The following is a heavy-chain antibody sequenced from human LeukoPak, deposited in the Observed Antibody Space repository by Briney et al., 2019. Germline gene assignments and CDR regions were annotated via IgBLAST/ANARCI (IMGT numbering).Heavy chain of an antibody. CDR2: MNPNSGNT. J-gene: IGHJ5*02. CDR3: ARNSVTWIQLWVDGLESHESNWFDP. CDR1: GYTFTSYD. D-gene: IGHD5-18*01. Sequence: AAVKVSCKASGYTFTSYDINWVRQATGQGREWMGWMNPNSGNTGYAQKFQGRVTITRNTSISTAYMELSSLRSEDTAVYYCARNSVTWIQLWVDGLESHESNWFDPWGQGTLVTVSS. V-gene: IGHV1-8*03.